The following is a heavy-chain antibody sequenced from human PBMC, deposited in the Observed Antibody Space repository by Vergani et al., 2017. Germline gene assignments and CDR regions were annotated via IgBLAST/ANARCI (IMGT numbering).Heavy chain of an antibody. Sequence: QEQLLQSGGGVVQPGGSLILSCIGSGYTFGHFDMHWVRQAPGKGLAWVAFIRYDGSNPQYIDSVKGRFTISRDNSKDTLFLQMNGLRPEDTGTYFCAKKGGSLYYYCVDVWGQGTTITVSS. V-gene: IGHV3-30*02. CDR2: IRYDGSNP. J-gene: IGHJ6*02. CDR1: GYTFGHFD. CDR3: AKKGGSLYYYCVDV. D-gene: IGHD1-26*01.